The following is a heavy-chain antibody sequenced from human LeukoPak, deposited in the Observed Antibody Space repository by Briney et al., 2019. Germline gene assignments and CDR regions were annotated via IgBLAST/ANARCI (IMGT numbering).Heavy chain of an antibody. CDR1: RFTFSSYR. D-gene: IGHD1-7*01. Sequence: GGSLRLSCAASRFTFSSYRMNWIRQAPGKGLELVSSISSSSSYIYYADSVKGRFTISRDNAKNSLYLQMNSLRAEDTAVYYCASTPDWNYLPGYWGQGTLVTVSS. V-gene: IGHV3-21*01. J-gene: IGHJ4*02. CDR3: ASTPDWNYLPGY. CDR2: ISSSSSYI.